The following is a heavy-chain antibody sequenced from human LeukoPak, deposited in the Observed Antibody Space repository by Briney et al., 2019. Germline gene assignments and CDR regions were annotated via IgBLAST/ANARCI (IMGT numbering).Heavy chain of an antibody. Sequence: SETLSLTCAVYGGSFSGYYWSWIRQPPGKGLEWIGEINHSGSTDYNPSLKSRVTISVDTSKNQFSLKLSSVTAADTAIYYCARDPVDGYGHLDYWGQGSLVTVSS. CDR2: INHSGST. CDR1: GGSFSGYY. D-gene: IGHD5-24*01. J-gene: IGHJ4*02. CDR3: ARDPVDGYGHLDY. V-gene: IGHV4-34*01.